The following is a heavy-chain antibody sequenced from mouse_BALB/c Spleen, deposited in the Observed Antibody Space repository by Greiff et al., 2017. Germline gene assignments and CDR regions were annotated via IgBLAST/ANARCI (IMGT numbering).Heavy chain of an antibody. D-gene: IGHD2-4*01. J-gene: IGHJ1*01. V-gene: IGHV2-6-7*01. CDR3: AISTMITTGYWYFDV. Sequence: QVQLKESGPGLVAPSQSLSITCTVSGFSLTGYGVNWVRQPPGKGLEWLGMIWGDGSTDYNSGLKSRLSISKDNSKSQVFLKMNSLQTDDTARYYCAISTMITTGYWYFDVWGAGTTVTVSS. CDR2: IWGDGST. CDR1: GFSLTGYG.